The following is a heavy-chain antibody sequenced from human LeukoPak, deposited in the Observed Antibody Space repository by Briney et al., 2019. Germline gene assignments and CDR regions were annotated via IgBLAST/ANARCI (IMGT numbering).Heavy chain of an antibody. D-gene: IGHD1-26*01. J-gene: IGHJ4*02. CDR2: IYYSGST. CDR1: GGSISSYY. CDR3: ARLSGSPHPPFDY. Sequence: PSETLSLTCTVSGGSISSYYWSWIRQPPGKGLEWIGYIYYSGSTYYNPSLKSRLTISVDTSKNQFSLKLTSVSAADTAVYYCARLSGSPHPPFDYWGEGTLVTVSS. V-gene: IGHV4-59*08.